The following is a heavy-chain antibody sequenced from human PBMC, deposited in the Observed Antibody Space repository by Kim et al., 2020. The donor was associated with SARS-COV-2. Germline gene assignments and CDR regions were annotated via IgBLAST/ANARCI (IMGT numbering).Heavy chain of an antibody. J-gene: IGHJ1*01. CDR3: ARRKYGDTMFFQH. Sequence: SVKVSCKASGYTFTSYGISWVRQAPGQGLEWMGWISPYNGNTRYTQSLQGRPTMTTDTPTRTAYMELRSLRSDDTAVYYCARRKYGDTMFFQHWGQGTLVPVPS. CDR2: ISPYNGNT. V-gene: IGHV1-18*04. CDR1: GYTFTSYG. D-gene: IGHD2-21*02.